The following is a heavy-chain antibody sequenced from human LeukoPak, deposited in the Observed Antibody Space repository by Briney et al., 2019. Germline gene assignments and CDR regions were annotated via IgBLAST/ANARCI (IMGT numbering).Heavy chain of an antibody. CDR3: ARDLNRGSYFDY. CDR2: ISWNSGSI. CDR1: GFTFDDYA. J-gene: IGHJ4*02. Sequence: GRSLRLSCAASGFTFDDYAMHWVRQAPGKGLEWVSGISWNSGSIGYADSVKGRFTISRDNAKNSLYLQMNSLRAEDTAVYYCARDLNRGSYFDYWGQGSLVTVSS. V-gene: IGHV3-9*01.